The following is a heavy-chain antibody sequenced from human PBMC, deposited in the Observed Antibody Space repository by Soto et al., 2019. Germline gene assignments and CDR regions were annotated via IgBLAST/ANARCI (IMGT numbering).Heavy chain of an antibody. CDR2: ISSSSSYI. Sequence: GGSLRLSCAASGFTFSSYSMNWVRQAPGKGLEWVSSISSSSSYIYYADSVKGRFTISRDNATNSLYLQMNSRSAEDTAVYYCAVLEVVVAANGARAFDIWGQGTMVTVSS. CDR3: AVLEVVVAANGARAFDI. V-gene: IGHV3-21*01. CDR1: GFTFSSYS. J-gene: IGHJ3*02. D-gene: IGHD2-15*01.